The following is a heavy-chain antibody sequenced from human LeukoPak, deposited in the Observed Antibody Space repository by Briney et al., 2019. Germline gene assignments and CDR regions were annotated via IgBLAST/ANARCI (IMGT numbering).Heavy chain of an antibody. CDR1: GFTFSSYA. Sequence: GGSLRLSCAASGFTFSSYAMSWVRQAPGKGLEWVSAISGSGGSTYYADSVKGRSTISRDNSKNTLYLQMNSLRAEDTAVYYCAKDFKAARYAFDIWGQGTMVTVSS. CDR3: AKDFKAARYAFDI. CDR2: ISGSGGST. J-gene: IGHJ3*02. V-gene: IGHV3-23*01.